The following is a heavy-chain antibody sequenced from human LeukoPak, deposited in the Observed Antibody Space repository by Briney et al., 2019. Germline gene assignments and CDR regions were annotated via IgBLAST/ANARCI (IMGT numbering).Heavy chain of an antibody. D-gene: IGHD6-13*01. J-gene: IGHJ4*02. CDR3: AKDERSSNSIDY. CDR2: ISSSSSTI. Sequence: GGSLRLSCAAYGFTFSSYSMNWVRQAPGKGLEWVSYISSSSSTIYYADSVKGRFTISRDNAKKSLYLQMNSLRAEDTALYYCAKDERSSNSIDYWGQGTLVTV. CDR1: GFTFSSYS. V-gene: IGHV3-48*04.